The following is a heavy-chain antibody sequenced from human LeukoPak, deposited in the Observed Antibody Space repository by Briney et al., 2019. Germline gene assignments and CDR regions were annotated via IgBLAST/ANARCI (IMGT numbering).Heavy chain of an antibody. Sequence: GESLKISCKGSGYIFTYYWIAWVRQMPGKGLESMGIIYPGPGDSDITYSPSFQGQVTISVDKSITTAYLQWSSLKASDTAMYYCARQSDGGGSYPGYWGQGTLVTVSS. J-gene: IGHJ4*02. CDR3: ARQSDGGGSYPGY. V-gene: IGHV5-51*01. CDR1: GYIFTYYW. CDR2: IYPGPGDSDI. D-gene: IGHD3-16*01.